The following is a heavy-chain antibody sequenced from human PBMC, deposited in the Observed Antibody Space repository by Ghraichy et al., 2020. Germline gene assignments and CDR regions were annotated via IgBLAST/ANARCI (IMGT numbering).Heavy chain of an antibody. CDR1: GGSFSGYY. CDR3: ARGDRFLEWLSQNNDWFDP. V-gene: IGHV4-34*01. D-gene: IGHD3-3*01. Sequence: SETLSLTCAVYGGSFSGYYWSWIRQPPGKGLEWIGEINHSGSTNYNPSLKSRVTISVDTSKNQFSLKLSSVTAADTAVYYCARGDRFLEWLSQNNDWFDPWGPGTLLPVSS. J-gene: IGHJ5*02. CDR2: INHSGST.